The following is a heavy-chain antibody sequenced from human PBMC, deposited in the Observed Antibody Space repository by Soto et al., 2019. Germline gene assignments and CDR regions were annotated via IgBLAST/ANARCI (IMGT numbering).Heavy chain of an antibody. CDR3: TSSPDADCGAGSCRNWFYA. V-gene: IGHV3-73*01. CDR1: GFTFSDSA. Sequence: EVQLVESGGGLVQPGGSLKLSCAASGFTFSDSAMHWVRQASGKGLEWVGRIKTKPNNYATAYGASVQGRFTISRDDSKSKAYLQMNSLKTEDIALYYCTSSPDADCGAGSCRNWFYAWGQGILVTVSS. CDR2: IKTKPNNYAT. D-gene: IGHD2-15*01. J-gene: IGHJ5*02.